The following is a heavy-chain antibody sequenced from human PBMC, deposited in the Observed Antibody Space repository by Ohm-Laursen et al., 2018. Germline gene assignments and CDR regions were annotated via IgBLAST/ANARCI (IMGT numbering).Heavy chain of an antibody. CDR2: LDWDDGQ. CDR1: GFSLNTSGIR. J-gene: IGHJ4*02. Sequence: TQTLTLTCTFSGFSLNTSGIRVNWIRQPPGKALEWLARLDWDDGQFYSTSLKTRLTISKGTSKNQVVLTMTNMDPADTATYYCARTYSTGWVRGYFDYWGQGTLVTVSS. CDR3: ARTYSTGWVRGYFDY. D-gene: IGHD2-8*02. V-gene: IGHV2-70*04.